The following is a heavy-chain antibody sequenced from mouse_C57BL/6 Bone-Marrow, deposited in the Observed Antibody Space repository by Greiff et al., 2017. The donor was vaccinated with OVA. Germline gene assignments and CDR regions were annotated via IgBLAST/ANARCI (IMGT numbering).Heavy chain of an antibody. CDR3: ARGTGTWHYAMDY. CDR2: IHPNSGST. V-gene: IGHV1-64*01. J-gene: IGHJ4*01. Sequence: QVQLKQPGAELVKPGASVKLSCKASGYTFTSYWMHWVKQRPGQGLEWIGMIHPNSGSTNYNEKFKSKATLTVDKSSSTAYMQLSSLTSEDSAVYYCARGTGTWHYAMDYWGQGTSVTVSS. CDR1: GYTFTSYW. D-gene: IGHD4-1*01.